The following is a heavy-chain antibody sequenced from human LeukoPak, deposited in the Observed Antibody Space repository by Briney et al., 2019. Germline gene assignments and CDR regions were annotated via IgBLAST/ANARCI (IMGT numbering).Heavy chain of an antibody. J-gene: IGHJ1*01. CDR3: ARVGDSSGPYEYFQH. V-gene: IGHV1-18*01. CDR1: GYTFTSYG. D-gene: IGHD6-19*01. CDR2: ISAYNGNT. Sequence: DSVKVSCKASGYTFTSYGISWVRQAPGQGLEWMGWISAYNGNTNYAQKLQGRVTMTTDTSTSTAYMELRSLRSDDTAVYYCARVGDSSGPYEYFQHWGQGTLVTVSS.